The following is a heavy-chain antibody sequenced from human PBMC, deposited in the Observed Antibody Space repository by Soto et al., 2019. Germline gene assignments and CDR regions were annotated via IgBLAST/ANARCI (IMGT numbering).Heavy chain of an antibody. CDR2: ISGSGGST. D-gene: IGHD6-19*01. CDR1: GFTFSSYA. J-gene: IGHJ3*02. CDR3: AKPIPHVYSSGWYFAFDI. V-gene: IGHV3-23*01. Sequence: PGGSLRLSCAASGFTFSSYAMSWVRQAPGKGLERVSAISGSGGSTYYADSVKGRFTISRDNSKNTLYLQMNSLRAEDTAVYYCAKPIPHVYSSGWYFAFDIWGQGTMVTVS.